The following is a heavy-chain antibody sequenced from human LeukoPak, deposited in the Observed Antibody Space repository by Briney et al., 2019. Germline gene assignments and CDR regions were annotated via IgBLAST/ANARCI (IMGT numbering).Heavy chain of an antibody. CDR3: AKVRRDILTGSFDY. J-gene: IGHJ4*02. Sequence: GGSLRLSCAASGFTVSSNYMSWVRQAPGKGLEWVSVIYSGGSTYYADSVKGRFTISRDNSKNTLYLQMNSLRAEDTAVYYCAKVRRDILTGSFDYWGQGTLVTVSS. V-gene: IGHV3-53*01. CDR1: GFTVSSNY. CDR2: IYSGGST. D-gene: IGHD3-9*01.